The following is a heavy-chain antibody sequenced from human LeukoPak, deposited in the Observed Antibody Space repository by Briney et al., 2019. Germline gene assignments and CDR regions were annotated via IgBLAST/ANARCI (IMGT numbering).Heavy chain of an antibody. CDR1: RFTFSSYS. Sequence: KSGGSLRLSCAASRFTFSSYSMNWVRQAPGKGLEWVSSISSSSSYIYYADSVKGRFTISRDNAKNSLYLQMNSLRAEDTAVYYCARVLESEMATIGATDYWGQGTLVTVSS. CDR3: ARVLESEMATIGATDY. CDR2: ISSSSSYI. V-gene: IGHV3-21*01. D-gene: IGHD5-24*01. J-gene: IGHJ4*02.